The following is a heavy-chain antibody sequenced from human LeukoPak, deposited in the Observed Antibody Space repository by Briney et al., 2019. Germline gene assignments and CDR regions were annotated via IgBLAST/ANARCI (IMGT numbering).Heavy chain of an antibody. J-gene: IGHJ3*02. CDR2: ITTTSSIM. Sequence: GGSLRLSCAASGFTFSSYWMSWVRQAPGKGLEWVSYITTTSSIMHYADSVKGRFTISRDNAKNSLYLQMNSLRAEDTAVYYCTRDYSSSSGRAFDIWGQGTMVTVSS. D-gene: IGHD6-6*01. V-gene: IGHV3-48*01. CDR1: GFTFSSYW. CDR3: TRDYSSSSGRAFDI.